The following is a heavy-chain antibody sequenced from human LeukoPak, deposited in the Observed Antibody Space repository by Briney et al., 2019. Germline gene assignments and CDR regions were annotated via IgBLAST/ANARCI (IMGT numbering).Heavy chain of an antibody. CDR3: ARAVGDYYDSSGYFSFSSDPSYFDY. Sequence: PGGSLRLSCAASGFTFSDYYMSWIRQAPGKGLEWVSYISSSGSTIYYADSVKGRFTISRDNAKNSLYLQMNSLRAEDTAVYYCARAVGDYYDSSGYFSFSSDPSYFDYWGQGTLVTVSS. CDR1: GFTFSDYY. J-gene: IGHJ4*02. V-gene: IGHV3-11*04. CDR2: ISSSGSTI. D-gene: IGHD3-22*01.